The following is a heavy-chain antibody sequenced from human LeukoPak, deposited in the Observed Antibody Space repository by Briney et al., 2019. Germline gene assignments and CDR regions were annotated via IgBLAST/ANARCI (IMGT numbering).Heavy chain of an antibody. V-gene: IGHV4-39*01. CDR1: GGSISNSGYY. J-gene: IGHJ4*02. CDR2: IYYSGNT. Sequence: SETLSLTCTVSGGSISNSGYYWGWIRQPPGKGLEWIGNIYYSGNTYYNPSLKSRVTISVDTSKNQFSLKLSSVTAADTAVYYCAKTYYYDRFDFWGQGTLVTVSS. D-gene: IGHD3-22*01. CDR3: AKTYYYDRFDF.